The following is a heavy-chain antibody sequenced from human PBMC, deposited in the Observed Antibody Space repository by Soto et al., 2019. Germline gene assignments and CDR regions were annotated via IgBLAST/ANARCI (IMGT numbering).Heavy chain of an antibody. D-gene: IGHD2-21*02. CDR1: GYTFTSYG. Sequence: ASVKVSCKASGYTFTSYGISWVRQAPGQGLEWMGWISAYNGNTNYAQKLQGRVTMTTDTSTSTAYMELRSLRSDDTAVYYCARDSAVVTAIPALERSESEYWGQGTLVTVSS. CDR3: ARDSAVVTAIPALERSESEY. V-gene: IGHV1-18*01. J-gene: IGHJ4*02. CDR2: ISAYNGNT.